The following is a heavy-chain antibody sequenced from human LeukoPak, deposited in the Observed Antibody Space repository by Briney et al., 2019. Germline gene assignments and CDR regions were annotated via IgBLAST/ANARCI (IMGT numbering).Heavy chain of an antibody. CDR3: AREFVVVPAKIDP. D-gene: IGHD2-2*01. V-gene: IGHV4-61*02. J-gene: IGHJ5*01. Sequence: SQTLSLTCTVSGGSISSGSYYWSWIRQPAGKGLEWIGRIYTSGSTNYNPSLKSRVTISVDTSKNQFSLKLSSVTAADTAVYYCAREFVVVPAKIDPWGQGTLVTVSS. CDR1: GGSISSGSYY. CDR2: IYTSGST.